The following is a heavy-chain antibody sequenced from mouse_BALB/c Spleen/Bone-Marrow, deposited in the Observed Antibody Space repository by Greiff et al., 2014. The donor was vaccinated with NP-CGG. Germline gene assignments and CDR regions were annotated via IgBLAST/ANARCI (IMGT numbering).Heavy chain of an antibody. CDR2: IRTKADDYAT. Sequence: DVMLGGSGGGLGQPGGSMKISFAASGFTFCDTWLDWGRPSPEKGVEWVAEIRTKADDYATYYAESVKGRFTISRDDSISSVYLQMNSLRAEDTGIYYCTPHPFDYWGQGTTLTVSS. J-gene: IGHJ2*01. V-gene: IGHV6-6*01. CDR1: GFTFCDTW. CDR3: TPHPFDY.